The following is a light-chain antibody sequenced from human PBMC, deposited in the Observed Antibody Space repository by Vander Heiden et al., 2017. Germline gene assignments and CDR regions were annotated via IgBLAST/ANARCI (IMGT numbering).Light chain of an antibody. V-gene: IGKV2-28*01. CDR3: MQALQTPLFT. CDR1: QSLLHSNGYNY. J-gene: IGKJ3*01. CDR2: LGS. Sequence: DIVMTQSPLSLPVTPGEPASISCRSSQSLLHSNGYNYLDWYLQKPGQSPQLLIYLGSNRASGVPDRFSGSGSGTDFTLKIRRVEAEDVGVYYCMQALQTPLFTFGPGTKVDIK.